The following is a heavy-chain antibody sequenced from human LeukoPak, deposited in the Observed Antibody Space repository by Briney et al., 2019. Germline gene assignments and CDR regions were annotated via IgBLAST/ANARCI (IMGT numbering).Heavy chain of an antibody. CDR1: GGTFSSYA. Sequence: VASVKVSCKASGGTFSSYAISCVRQAPGQGLEWMGGIIPIFGTANYAQKFQGRVTITADESTSTAYMELSSLRSEDTAVYYCAREVGGGYSYRFDYWGQGTLVTVSS. CDR3: AREVGGGYSYRFDY. V-gene: IGHV1-69*13. D-gene: IGHD5-18*01. J-gene: IGHJ4*02. CDR2: IIPIFGTA.